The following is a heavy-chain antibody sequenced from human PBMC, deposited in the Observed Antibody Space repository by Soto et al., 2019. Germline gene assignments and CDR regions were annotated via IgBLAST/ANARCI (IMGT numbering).Heavy chain of an antibody. V-gene: IGHV1-24*01. CDR1: GYSLSKLS. CDR2: FDPEDGKT. CDR3: ANHGDFAAFDF. J-gene: IGHJ4*02. Sequence: GASVQVSCKVSGYSLSKLSMDWVRQAPGKGLEWMGGFDPEDGKTTYAQKFQGRVTLTEDTSTDTVYMDLSSLTSEDTAVYYCANHGDFAAFDFWGQGTRVTVSS.